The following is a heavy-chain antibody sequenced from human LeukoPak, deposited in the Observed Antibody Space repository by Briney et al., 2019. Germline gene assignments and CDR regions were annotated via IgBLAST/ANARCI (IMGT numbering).Heavy chain of an antibody. CDR3: ARRFRTSASGILHHDAYDI. CDR1: GGSITDHF. J-gene: IGHJ3*02. CDR2: IYGSP. V-gene: IGHV4-4*09. D-gene: IGHD3-10*01. Sequence: SETLSLTCTVSGGSITDHFWAWIRHTPGMGLEWIGHIYGSPTYNPSLKSRVTISDDTSENRIFLQMTSVTAADTAIYYCARRFRTSASGILHHDAYDIWGPGTEVIVSS.